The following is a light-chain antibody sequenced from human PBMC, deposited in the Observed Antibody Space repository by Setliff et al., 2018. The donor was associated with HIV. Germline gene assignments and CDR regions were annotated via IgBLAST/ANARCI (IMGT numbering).Light chain of an antibody. CDR3: QSSDRSRTGYV. V-gene: IGLV1-40*01. CDR1: SSNIGARFS. Sequence: VLTQPPSVSGAPGQRLTIPCTGSSSNIGARFSVHWYQHLPGAAPKLLIYDDNNRPSGVPDRWSGSKSGTSASLAITGLQAEGEGDYYCQSSDRSRTGYVCGAGTKVTV. CDR2: DDN. J-gene: IGLJ1*01.